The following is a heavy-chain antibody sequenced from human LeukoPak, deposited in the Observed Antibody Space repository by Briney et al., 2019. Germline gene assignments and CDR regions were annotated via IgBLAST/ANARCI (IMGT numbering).Heavy chain of an antibody. CDR3: ARASGSYYFDY. V-gene: IGHV3-30*04. CDR2: ISYDGSNK. D-gene: IGHD1-26*01. J-gene: IGHJ4*02. Sequence: GGSLRLSCAASGFTFSSYAMHWVRQAPGKGLEWVAVISYDGSNKFYADSVKGRFTISRDNSKNTLYLQMNSLRAEDTAVYYCARASGSYYFDYWGQGTRVTVSS. CDR1: GFTFSSYA.